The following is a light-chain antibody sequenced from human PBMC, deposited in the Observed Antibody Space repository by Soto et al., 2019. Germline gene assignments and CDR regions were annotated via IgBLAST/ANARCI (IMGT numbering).Light chain of an antibody. CDR2: GAS. Sequence: DIQMTQSPSSLSASVGDRVTITCRARQGINNYLSWYQQKPGTAPKVLIYGASNLLSGVPSRFSGSGSGTDYTLTISNLQPEDFATYFCQQSYNMYTFGQGTKLEIK. CDR1: QGINNY. CDR3: QQSYNMYT. J-gene: IGKJ2*01. V-gene: IGKV1-39*01.